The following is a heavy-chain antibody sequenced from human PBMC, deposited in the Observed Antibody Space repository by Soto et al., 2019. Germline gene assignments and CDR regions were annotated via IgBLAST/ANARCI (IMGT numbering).Heavy chain of an antibody. CDR1: GVSISSGGYY. V-gene: IGHV4-31*03. CDR2: IYYSGST. J-gene: IGHJ4*02. Sequence: QVQLQESGPGLVKPSQTLSLTCTVSGVSISSGGYYWNWIRQHPGKGLEWSRYIYYSGSTYHNPSLKRRVTISVDTSKNQSSLKLSSVTAADTAVYYCAREPSTWGQGTLVTVSS. CDR3: AREPST.